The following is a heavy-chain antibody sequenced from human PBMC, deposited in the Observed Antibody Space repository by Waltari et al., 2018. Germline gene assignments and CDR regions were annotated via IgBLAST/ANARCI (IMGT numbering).Heavy chain of an antibody. CDR1: GGSFSGYY. J-gene: IGHJ6*03. Sequence: QVQLQQWGAGLLKPSETLSLTCAVYGGSFSGYYWSWIRQHPGKGLEWIGEINHSGSTNYNPSLKSRGTISVDTSKNQFSLKLSSVTAADTAVYYCARSLWSGYYTNYYYMDVWGKGTTVTISS. CDR2: INHSGST. V-gene: IGHV4-34*01. D-gene: IGHD3-3*01. CDR3: ARSLWSGYYTNYYYMDV.